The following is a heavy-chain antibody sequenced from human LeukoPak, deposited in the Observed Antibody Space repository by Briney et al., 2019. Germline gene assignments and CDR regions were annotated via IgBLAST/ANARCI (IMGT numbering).Heavy chain of an antibody. Sequence: ASVKVSCKASGYTFTSYDINWVRQATGQGLEWMGWMNPNSGNTGFAQKFQGRVPMTRDTSISTAYMELSSLRAKDTAVYYCARVPRRGDRFDPWGQGTLVTVSS. V-gene: IGHV1-8*01. D-gene: IGHD3-10*01. CDR1: GYTFTSYD. J-gene: IGHJ5*02. CDR2: MNPNSGNT. CDR3: ARVPRRGDRFDP.